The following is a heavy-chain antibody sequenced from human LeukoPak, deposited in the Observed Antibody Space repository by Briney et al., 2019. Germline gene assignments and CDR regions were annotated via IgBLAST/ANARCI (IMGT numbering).Heavy chain of an antibody. CDR2: TYYRSNWYN. CDR1: GDSVSSNTAA. CDR3: AREVAGTGGFDI. D-gene: IGHD6-19*01. Sequence: SQTLPLTCAISGDSVSSNTAAWNWISQSPSRGLEWLGRTYYRSNWYNDYAISVKGRITVNPDTSKNQFSLQLNSLTPGDTAIYYCAREVAGTGGFDIWGQGTVVTVSS. V-gene: IGHV6-1*01. J-gene: IGHJ3*02.